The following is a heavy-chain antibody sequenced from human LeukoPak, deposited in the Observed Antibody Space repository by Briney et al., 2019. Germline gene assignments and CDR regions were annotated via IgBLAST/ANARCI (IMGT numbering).Heavy chain of an antibody. D-gene: IGHD1-26*01. CDR2: INQDGSEK. CDR1: GLIFRSCW. J-gene: IGHJ4*02. Sequence: GGSLRLSCEVSGLIFRSCWMSWVRQAPGKGLEWVANINQDGSEKYFVDSVRGRFTISRDNAKNLLHLQMNTLRAEDTAVYYYAREIDGRFFDHWGQGTLVTVSS. CDR3: AREIDGRFFDH. V-gene: IGHV3-7*01.